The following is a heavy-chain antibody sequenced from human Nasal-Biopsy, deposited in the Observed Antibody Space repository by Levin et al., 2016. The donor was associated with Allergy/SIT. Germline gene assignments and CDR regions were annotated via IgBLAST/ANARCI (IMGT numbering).Heavy chain of an antibody. CDR2: IFPGGGRP. CDR3: ARDSGPPRGSFTGGMDV. Sequence: ASVKVSCKASGYSFTTLNIHWVRQAPGQGLQWMGMIFPGGGRPTYAQKFQGRVAMTKATSTATVYLDLFSLTSEDTAVYYCARDSGPPRGSFTGGMDVWGQGTTVTVSS. V-gene: IGHV1-46*01. J-gene: IGHJ6*02. CDR1: GYSFTTLN. D-gene: IGHD1-14*01.